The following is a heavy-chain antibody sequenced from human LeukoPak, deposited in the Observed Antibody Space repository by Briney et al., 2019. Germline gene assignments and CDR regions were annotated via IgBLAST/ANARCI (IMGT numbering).Heavy chain of an antibody. CDR2: IYYSGST. D-gene: IGHD5-12*01. Sequence: PSETLSLTCTVSGGSISSYYWSWIRQPPGKGLEWIGYIYYSGSTNYNPSLKSRVTISVDTSKNQFSLKLRSVTAADTGVYYCARAGYSGYDLYYWGQGTLVTVSS. J-gene: IGHJ4*02. CDR3: ARAGYSGYDLYY. V-gene: IGHV4-59*01. CDR1: GGSISSYY.